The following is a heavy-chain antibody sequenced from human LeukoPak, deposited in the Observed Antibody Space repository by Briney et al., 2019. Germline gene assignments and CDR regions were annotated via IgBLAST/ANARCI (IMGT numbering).Heavy chain of an antibody. J-gene: IGHJ4*02. CDR1: GYTFTRNY. Sequence: GASVKVSCKASGYTFTRNYMHWVRQAPGQRLEWMGIINPRGGSTTYAQKFQGRLTMTRDTSTSTVYMELSSLRSEDTAVYYCAREDADYTFSFDFWGQGTLVTVSS. CDR2: INPRGGST. V-gene: IGHV1-46*01. D-gene: IGHD4-17*01. CDR3: AREDADYTFSFDF.